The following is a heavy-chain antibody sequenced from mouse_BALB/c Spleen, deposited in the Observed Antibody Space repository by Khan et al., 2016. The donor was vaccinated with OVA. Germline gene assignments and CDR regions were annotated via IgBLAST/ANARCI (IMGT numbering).Heavy chain of an antibody. D-gene: IGHD3-3*01. J-gene: IGHJ4*01. V-gene: IGHV1-22*01. CDR1: GYTFTEYT. CDR2: IDPKNGVT. Sequence: VQLQQSGPELVKPGASVKMSCKPSGYTFTEYTLHWGKQSHGKSLEWIGVIDPKNGVTSYNQKFKGKATLTVDKSSSTAYMEFRSLTSEDSAVFYCGRDAGRYWGQGTSVTVST. CDR3: GRDAGRY.